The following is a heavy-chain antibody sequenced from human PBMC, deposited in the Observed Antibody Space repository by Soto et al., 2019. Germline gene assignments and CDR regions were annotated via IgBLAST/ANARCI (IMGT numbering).Heavy chain of an antibody. D-gene: IGHD2-15*01. V-gene: IGHV3-33*01. CDR3: ASEYCSGGSCYYYGMDV. J-gene: IGHJ6*02. Sequence: QVQLVESGGGVVQPGRSLRLSCAASGFTFSNYGMHWVRQAPGKGLEWVAVIWYDGSNKYYADSVKGRFTISRDNSKNTLYLKMTSLRAEDTAVYYCASEYCSGGSCYYYGMDVWGQGTTVTVSS. CDR1: GFTFSNYG. CDR2: IWYDGSNK.